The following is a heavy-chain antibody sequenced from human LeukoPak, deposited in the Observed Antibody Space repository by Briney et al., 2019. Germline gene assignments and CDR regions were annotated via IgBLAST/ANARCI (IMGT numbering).Heavy chain of an antibody. CDR3: ARAGYSSSWYNLLDY. J-gene: IGHJ4*02. CDR2: IWYDGSNK. CDR1: GFTFNTYG. Sequence: GGSLTLSCAASGFTFNTYGMHWVRQAPGKGLEWMAVIWYDGSNKYYADSVKGRFTISRDDSKNTLYLQMNSLRAEDTAVYYCARAGYSSSWYNLLDYWGQGTQVTVSS. V-gene: IGHV3-33*01. D-gene: IGHD6-13*01.